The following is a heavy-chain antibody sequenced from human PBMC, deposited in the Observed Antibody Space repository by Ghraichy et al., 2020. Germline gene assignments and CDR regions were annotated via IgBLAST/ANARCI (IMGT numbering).Heavy chain of an antibody. CDR3: ARDAVVGATFQYTGIDV. J-gene: IGHJ6*02. Sequence: GGSLRLSCKASGFSVISNYMTWVRQAPGRGLEWVSLIHSAGSTYFADSVRGRFTLSRDNSKNTLYLQMSRLRVEDTAVYYCARDAVVGATFQYTGIDVWGQGTTVTCS. CDR2: IHSAGST. CDR1: GFSVISNY. V-gene: IGHV3-66*01. D-gene: IGHD1-26*01.